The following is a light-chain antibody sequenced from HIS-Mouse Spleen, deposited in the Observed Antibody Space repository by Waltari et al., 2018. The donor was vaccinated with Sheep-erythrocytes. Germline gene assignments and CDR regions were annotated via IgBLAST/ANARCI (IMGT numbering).Light chain of an antibody. CDR2: EGS. Sequence: QSALTQPASVSGSPGQSITISCTGTSSDVGSYNLVSWYQQHPGKAPKLMIYEGSKRPAGVAKRVSGCKSGNTASLTISGRQAEDEADYYCCSYAGSSTWVFGGGTKLTVL. V-gene: IGLV2-23*01. CDR1: SSDVGSYNL. CDR3: CSYAGSSTWV. J-gene: IGLJ3*02.